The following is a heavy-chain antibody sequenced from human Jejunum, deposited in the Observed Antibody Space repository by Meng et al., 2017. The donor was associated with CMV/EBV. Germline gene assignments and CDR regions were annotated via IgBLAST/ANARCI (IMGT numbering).Heavy chain of an antibody. J-gene: IGHJ4*02. D-gene: IGHD3-10*01. CDR3: ARGPGGFGDFNFDS. Sequence: QVQLVQSGGEVKMPGSSVKVACKTSGGSFSTHTFSWVRQAPGQGLEWMGGLIPVLNKAKSAPRFQDRVAFTADETTTTAYMELSSLTFEDTAVYFCARGPGGFGDFNFDSWGQGTLVTASS. CDR1: GGSFSTHT. V-gene: IGHV1-69*10. CDR2: LIPVLNKA.